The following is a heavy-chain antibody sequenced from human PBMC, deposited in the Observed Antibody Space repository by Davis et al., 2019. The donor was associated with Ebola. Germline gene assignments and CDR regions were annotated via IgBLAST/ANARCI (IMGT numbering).Heavy chain of an antibody. Sequence: PGGSLRLSCAASGFTFSDYYMSWIRQAPGKGLEWVSYISSSSFYTNHADSVKGRFTISRDNAKNSLYLQMNSLRAEDTAVYYCARDRSGGAFDIWGQGTMVTVSS. CDR3: ARDRSGGAFDI. CDR2: ISSSSFYT. D-gene: IGHD1-26*01. CDR1: GFTFSDYY. J-gene: IGHJ3*02. V-gene: IGHV3-11*06.